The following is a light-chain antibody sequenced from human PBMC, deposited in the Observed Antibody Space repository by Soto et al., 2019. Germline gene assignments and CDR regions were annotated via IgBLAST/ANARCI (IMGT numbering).Light chain of an antibody. CDR2: GAS. V-gene: IGKV3-20*01. Sequence: EIVLTQSPGTLSLSPGGTATSSFRASQSVSSSYLAWYQQKPGQAPRPLIYGASSRATGIPDRFSGSGSGTDFTLTISRLDPEDFAVYYCQQYGSSPRTFGQGTKVDI. CDR1: QSVSSSY. CDR3: QQYGSSPRT. J-gene: IGKJ1*01.